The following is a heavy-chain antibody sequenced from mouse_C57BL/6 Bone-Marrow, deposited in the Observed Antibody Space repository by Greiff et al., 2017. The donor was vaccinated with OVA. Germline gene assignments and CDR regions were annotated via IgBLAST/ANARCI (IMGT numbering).Heavy chain of an antibody. CDR3: ARGYYGSGYVGRCAY. J-gene: IGHJ3*01. D-gene: IGHD1-1*01. V-gene: IGHV1-39*01. CDR2: INPNYGTT. Sequence: VQLKQSGPELVKPGASVKISCKASGYSFTDYNMNWVKQSNGKSLEWIGVINPNYGTTSYNQKFKGKATLTVDQSSSTAYMQLNSLTSENSAVYDGARGYYGSGYVGRCAYRGQGTLVTVSA. CDR1: GYSFTDYN.